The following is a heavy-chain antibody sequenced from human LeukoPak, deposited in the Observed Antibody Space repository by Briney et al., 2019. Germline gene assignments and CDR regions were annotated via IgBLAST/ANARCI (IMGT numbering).Heavy chain of an antibody. V-gene: IGHV4-59*01. D-gene: IGHD5-24*01. CDR3: SRGSPRDGYNYAEYFQH. CDR1: GGSISGYY. J-gene: IGHJ1*01. CDR2: IYDSGNIYDSRIT. Sequence: SETLSLTCTVSGGSISGYYWNWIRQSPGKGLEWIGNIYDSGNIYDSRITKYNPSLNSRVSISVDMSKNRFTLKLSSVTAADTAVYYCSRGSPRDGYNYAEYFQHWGRGTLVTVSS.